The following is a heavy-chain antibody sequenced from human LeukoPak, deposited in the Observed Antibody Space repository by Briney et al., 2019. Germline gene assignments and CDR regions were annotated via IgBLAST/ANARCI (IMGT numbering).Heavy chain of an antibody. CDR1: GYSFTSYW. D-gene: IGHD5-18*01. CDR3: ARQLGYSYGYSDY. CDR2: IYPCDSDT. V-gene: IGHV5-51*01. J-gene: IGHJ4*02. Sequence: GESLKISCKGSGYSFTSYWIGWVRHMPGKGLEWMGVIYPCDSDTSYSPSFQGQVTISADKSISTAYLQWSSLKASDTAMYHCARQLGYSYGYSDYWGQGTLVTVSS.